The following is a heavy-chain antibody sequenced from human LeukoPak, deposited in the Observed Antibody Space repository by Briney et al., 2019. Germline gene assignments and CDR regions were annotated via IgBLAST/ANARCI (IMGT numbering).Heavy chain of an antibody. CDR2: IYYSGST. Sequence: SETLSLTCTVSGGSISSYYWSWIRQPPGKGLEWIGYIYYSGSTNYNPSFKSRVTISVDTSKNQFSLKLSSVTAADTAVYYCARSGNNLRWELPSYFDYWGQGTLVTVSS. CDR1: GGSISSYY. CDR3: ARSGNNLRWELPSYFDY. V-gene: IGHV4-59*01. J-gene: IGHJ4*02. D-gene: IGHD1-26*01.